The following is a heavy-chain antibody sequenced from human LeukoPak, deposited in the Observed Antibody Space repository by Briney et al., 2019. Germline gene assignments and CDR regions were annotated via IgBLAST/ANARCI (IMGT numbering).Heavy chain of an antibody. Sequence: GASVKVSCKASGGTFTHYVISWVRQAPGQGGLEWMGGIAPISGTPMYAQRFQGRVTITADTSTNTAYLEMSSLTSEDTAVCYCAREGEYYSESGNLVDASDVWGQGTMVTVSA. CDR3: AREGEYYSESGNLVDASDV. CDR1: GGTFTHYV. CDR2: IAPISGTP. V-gene: IGHV1-69*06. J-gene: IGHJ3*01. D-gene: IGHD3-10*01.